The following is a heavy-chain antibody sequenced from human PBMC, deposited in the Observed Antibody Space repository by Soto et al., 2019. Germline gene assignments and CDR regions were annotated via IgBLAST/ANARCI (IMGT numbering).Heavy chain of an antibody. J-gene: IGHJ4*02. V-gene: IGHV4-39*01. Sequence: NPSETLSLTCTVSGGSISSSSYYWGWIRQPPGKGLEWIGSIYYSGSTYYNPSLKGRVTISVDTSKNQFSLKLSSVTAADTAVYYCSTRFRIFDYWGQGTLVTVSS. CDR3: STRFRIFDY. CDR1: GGSISSSSYY. CDR2: IYYSGST. D-gene: IGHD3-9*01.